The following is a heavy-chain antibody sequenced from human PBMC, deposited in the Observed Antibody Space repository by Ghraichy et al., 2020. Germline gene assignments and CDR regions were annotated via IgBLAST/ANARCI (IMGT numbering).Heavy chain of an antibody. V-gene: IGHV3-53*01. Sequence: GGSLRLSCADCGFTVTNYNMCWVGWAPGKGMEWVSTFSSGVSPHYAGSVKGRFTMSRDSSKNTLFLEMNSLRAADTAVYYCAKDLHWYGMDVWGQGSTVTVSS. CDR2: FSSGVSP. J-gene: IGHJ6*02. CDR1: GFTVTNYN. D-gene: IGHD2-8*02. CDR3: AKDLHWYGMDV.